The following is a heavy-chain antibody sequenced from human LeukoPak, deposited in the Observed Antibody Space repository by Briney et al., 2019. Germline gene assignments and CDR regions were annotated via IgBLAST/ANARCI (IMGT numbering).Heavy chain of an antibody. Sequence: PGETLRLSCAASGFTFRSSGMSWVRQAPGKGLEWVSYISGSDTTTHYADSVKGRFTISRDNSKNTLYLQMNSPRAEDTAVYFCAKDQVVPFDYWGQGTLVTVSS. V-gene: IGHV3-23*01. CDR2: ISGSDTTT. D-gene: IGHD2-2*01. CDR3: AKDQVVPFDY. J-gene: IGHJ4*02. CDR1: GFTFRSSG.